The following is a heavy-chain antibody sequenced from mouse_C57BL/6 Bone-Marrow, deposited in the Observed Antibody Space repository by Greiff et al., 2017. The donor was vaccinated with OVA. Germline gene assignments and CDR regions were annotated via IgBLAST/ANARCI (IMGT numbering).Heavy chain of an antibody. CDR1: GYAFSSSW. Sequence: VQLQQSGPELVKPGASVKISCKASGYAFSSSWMNWVKQRPGKGLEWIGRIYPGDGDTNYNGKFKGKATLTADKSSSTAYMQLSSLTSEDSAVYCCARSTLYDGYSFDYWGQGTTLTVSS. D-gene: IGHD2-3*01. CDR3: ARSTLYDGYSFDY. CDR2: IYPGDGDT. J-gene: IGHJ2*01. V-gene: IGHV1-82*01.